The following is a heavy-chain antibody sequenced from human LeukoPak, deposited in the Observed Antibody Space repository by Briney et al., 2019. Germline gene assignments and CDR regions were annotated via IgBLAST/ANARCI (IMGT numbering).Heavy chain of an antibody. CDR1: GFTFSSYW. D-gene: IGHD3-22*01. CDR3: ARVGGHYYDRHLDY. Sequence: GGSLRLSCAASGFTFSSYWMSWVRQAPGKGLEWVANIKQDGSEKYYVDSVKGRFTISRDNAKNSLYLQMNSLRAEDTAVYYCARVGGHYYDRHLDYWGQGTLVTVSS. J-gene: IGHJ4*02. V-gene: IGHV3-7*01. CDR2: IKQDGSEK.